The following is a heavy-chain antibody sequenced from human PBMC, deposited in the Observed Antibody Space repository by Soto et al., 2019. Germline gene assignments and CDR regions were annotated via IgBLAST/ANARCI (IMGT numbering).Heavy chain of an antibody. CDR3: AREGSSGWYCFDY. J-gene: IGHJ4*02. Sequence: QVQLVQSGAEVKKPGASVKVSCKASGYTFTSYYMHWVRQAPGQGLAWMGIINPSGGSTSYAQKLQGRVTMTRDTSTSTVYMELSSLRSEDTAVYYCAREGSSGWYCFDYCGQGTLVTVSS. CDR1: GYTFTSYY. V-gene: IGHV1-46*03. D-gene: IGHD6-19*01. CDR2: INPSGGST.